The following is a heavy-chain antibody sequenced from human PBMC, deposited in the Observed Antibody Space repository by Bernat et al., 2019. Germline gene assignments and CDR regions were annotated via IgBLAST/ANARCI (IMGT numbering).Heavy chain of an antibody. V-gene: IGHV3-74*01. CDR3: AKAEYSSSSRHFDY. CDR2: VNGDGSST. D-gene: IGHD6-6*01. Sequence: EVQLVESGGGLVQPGGSLRLSCAASGLTFSSLWMHWVRQAPGKGLVWVSRVNGDGSSTSYADSVKGRFTISRDNAKNTLYLQMNSLRAEDTAVYYCAKAEYSSSSRHFDYWGQGTLVTVSS. CDR1: GLTFSSLW. J-gene: IGHJ4*02.